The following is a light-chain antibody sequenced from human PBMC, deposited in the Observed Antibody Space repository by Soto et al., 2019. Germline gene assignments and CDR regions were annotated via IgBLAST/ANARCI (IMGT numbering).Light chain of an antibody. CDR2: GNS. CDR1: SSNIGAGYD. V-gene: IGLV1-40*01. J-gene: IGLJ3*02. CDR3: QSYDSSLSGGV. Sequence: QSVLTQPPSVSGAPGQRVTISCTESSSNIGAGYDVHWYQQLPGTAPKLLIHGNSNRPSGVPDRFSGSKSGTSASLAITGLQAEDEADYYCQSYDSSLSGGVFGGGTKLTVL.